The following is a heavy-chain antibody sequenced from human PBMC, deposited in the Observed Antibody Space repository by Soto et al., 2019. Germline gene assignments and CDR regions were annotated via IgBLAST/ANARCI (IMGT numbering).Heavy chain of an antibody. D-gene: IGHD1-1*01. Sequence: QVHLVQSGGEVRKPGASVKVSCKASGYTFTTYGISWVRQAPGQGLEWMGWISPYNGTTKYAEKFQGEMTMTTDTATSTAYMDLRSLRSDDTAVYYCARDGERDTGLNFYYYLHGMDAWGQGTRVTVSS. J-gene: IGHJ6*02. V-gene: IGHV1-18*04. CDR2: ISPYNGTT. CDR3: ARDGERDTGLNFYYYLHGMDA. CDR1: GYTFTTYG.